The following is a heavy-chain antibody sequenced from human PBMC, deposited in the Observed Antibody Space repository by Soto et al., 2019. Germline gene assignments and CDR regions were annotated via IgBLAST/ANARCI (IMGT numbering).Heavy chain of an antibody. V-gene: IGHV4-34*01. CDR1: GGSFSGYY. Sequence: SETLSLTCAVYGGSFSGYYWSWIRQPPGKGLEWIGEINHSGSTNYNPSLKSRVTISVDTSENQFSLKLSSVTAADTAVYYCARVKGYCSGGSCINWFDPWGQGTLVTVS. CDR3: ARVKGYCSGGSCINWFDP. J-gene: IGHJ5*02. D-gene: IGHD2-15*01. CDR2: INHSGST.